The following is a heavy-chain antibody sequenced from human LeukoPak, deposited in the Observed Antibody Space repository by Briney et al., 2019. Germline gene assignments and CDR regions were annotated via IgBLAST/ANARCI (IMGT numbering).Heavy chain of an antibody. CDR1: GASINSTY. V-gene: IGHV4-59*01. J-gene: IGHJ4*02. D-gene: IGHD5-12*01. CDR3: AALSGYLDYFDS. Sequence: SETLSLTCTVSGASINSTYWSWIRQPPGKGLEWIGYIYYTGSTNYNPSLRSRVTISIDTSKSQFSLKLSSLIAADTAVYYCAALSGYLDYFDSWGQGTLVTVSS. CDR2: IYYTGST.